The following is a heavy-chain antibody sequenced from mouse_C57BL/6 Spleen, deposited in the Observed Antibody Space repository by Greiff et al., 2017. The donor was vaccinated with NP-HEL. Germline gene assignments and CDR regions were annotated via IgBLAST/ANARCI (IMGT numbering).Heavy chain of an antibody. V-gene: IGHV2-2*01. D-gene: IGHD2-4*01. CDR3: ARNGMITNYYAMDY. J-gene: IGHJ4*01. Sequence: QVQLKESGPGLVQPSQSLSITCTVSGFSLTSYGVHWVRQSPGKGLEWLGVIWSGGSTDYNAAFISRLSISKDNSKSQVFFKMNSLQADDTAIYYCARNGMITNYYAMDYWGQGTSVTVSS. CDR2: IWSGGST. CDR1: GFSLTSYG.